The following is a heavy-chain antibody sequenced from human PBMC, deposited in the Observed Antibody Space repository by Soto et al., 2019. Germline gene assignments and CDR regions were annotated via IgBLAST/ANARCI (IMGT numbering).Heavy chain of an antibody. CDR3: AREVEMVRGVTPYYYYGMDV. CDR1: GFTFSSYS. J-gene: IGHJ6*02. D-gene: IGHD3-10*01. CDR2: ISSSSSYI. Sequence: GGSLRLSCAASGFTFSSYSMNWVRQAPGKGLEWVSSISSSSSYIYYADSVKGRFTISRDNAKNSLYLQMNSLRAEDTAVYYCAREVEMVRGVTPYYYYGMDVWGQGTTVTVSS. V-gene: IGHV3-21*01.